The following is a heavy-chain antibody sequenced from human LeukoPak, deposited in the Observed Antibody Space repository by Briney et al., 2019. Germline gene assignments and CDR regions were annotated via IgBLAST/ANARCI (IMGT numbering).Heavy chain of an antibody. CDR3: ARGPSDYGYYYYGMDV. J-gene: IGHJ6*04. Sequence: GGSLRLSCAASGFTVSYNYLSWVRQAPGKGLEWVSVIYSGGSTYYADSVKGRFTISRDNSKNTLYLQVNSLRVEDTAVYYCARGPSDYGYYYYGMDVWGKGTTVTVSS. CDR2: IYSGGST. V-gene: IGHV3-53*01. CDR1: GFTVSYNY. D-gene: IGHD4-17*01.